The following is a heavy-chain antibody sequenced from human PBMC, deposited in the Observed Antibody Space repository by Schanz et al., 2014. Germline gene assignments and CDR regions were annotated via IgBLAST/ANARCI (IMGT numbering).Heavy chain of an antibody. V-gene: IGHV3-30*14. J-gene: IGHJ4*02. CDR3: ARPRFDYGEVDY. CDR1: GFTFSSYA. Sequence: QVQLVESGGGVVQPGGSLRLSCAASGFTFSSYAMHWVRQAPGKGLEWVAVISYDGRNKYYADSVRGRFTISRDRFQNTLYLRMSSLRAEDTAVYYCARPRFDYGEVDYWGQGTLVTVSS. D-gene: IGHD4-17*01. CDR2: ISYDGRNK.